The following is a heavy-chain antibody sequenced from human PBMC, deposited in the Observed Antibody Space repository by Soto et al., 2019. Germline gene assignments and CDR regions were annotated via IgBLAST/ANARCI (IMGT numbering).Heavy chain of an antibody. D-gene: IGHD3-10*01. CDR1: GFTFDDYT. CDR2: ISWDGGST. CDR3: AKDTYYYGSGSPYGMDV. V-gene: IGHV3-43*01. Sequence: PGGSLRLSCAASGFTFDDYTMHWVRQAPGKGLEWVSLISWDGGSTYYADSVKGRFTISRDNSKNSLYLQMNSLRTEDTALYYCAKDTYYYGSGSPYGMDVWGQGTTVTVSS. J-gene: IGHJ6*02.